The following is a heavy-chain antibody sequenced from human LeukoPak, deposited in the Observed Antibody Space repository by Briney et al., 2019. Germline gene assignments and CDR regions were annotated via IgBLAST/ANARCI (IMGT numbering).Heavy chain of an antibody. J-gene: IGHJ3*02. CDR3: VRGPRNYDDSGFHYGVFDI. D-gene: IGHD4/OR15-4a*01. V-gene: IGHV3-53*01. Sequence: AGGSLRLSCAASEFTFTTNYMSWVRQAPGKGLQWVSVIYPGGAIYYADSVKGRFIISRDNSKNTLSLQMNSLTADDTAVYYCVRGPRNYDDSGFHYGVFDIWGQGTVVTVSS. CDR2: IYPGGAI. CDR1: EFTFTTNY.